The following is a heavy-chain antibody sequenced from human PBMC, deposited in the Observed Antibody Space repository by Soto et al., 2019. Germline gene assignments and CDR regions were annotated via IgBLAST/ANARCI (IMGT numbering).Heavy chain of an antibody. CDR3: ARDPRGRVVSPTLVY. D-gene: IGHD2-15*01. J-gene: IGHJ4*02. V-gene: IGHV3-33*01. CDR2: IWYDGSNK. Sequence: QVQLVESGGGVVQPGRSLRLSCAASGFTFSSYGMHWVRQAPGKGLEWVAVIWYDGSNKYYADSVKGRFTISRDNSKNTLYLQMNSLRAEDTAVYYCARDPRGRVVSPTLVYWGQGTLVTVSS. CDR1: GFTFSSYG.